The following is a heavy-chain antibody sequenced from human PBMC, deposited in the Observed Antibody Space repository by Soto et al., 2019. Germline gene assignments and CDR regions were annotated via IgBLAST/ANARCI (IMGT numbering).Heavy chain of an antibody. V-gene: IGHV6-1*01. D-gene: IGHD6-19*01. Sequence: SQTLSLTCAICGDSVSSNSAALNWIRRSPSRGLEWLGRTYYRSKWYNEYAVSVKSRIAINPDTSKNQFSLQLNSVTPEDTAVYYCARTSGHFDSWGQGTLVTVSS. CDR1: GDSVSSNSAA. J-gene: IGHJ4*02. CDR2: TYYRSKWYN. CDR3: ARTSGHFDS.